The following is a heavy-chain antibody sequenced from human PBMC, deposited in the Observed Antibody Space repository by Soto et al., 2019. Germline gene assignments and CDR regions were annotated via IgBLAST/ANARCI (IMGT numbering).Heavy chain of an antibody. CDR2: INPLKGDT. CDR3: ARVKVPAAILGAFDL. J-gene: IGHJ3*01. V-gene: IGHV1-18*01. Sequence: QAQLVQSGGEMKKPGASVKVSCKASGYTFSTYGITWVRQAPGQGLDWMGWINPLKGDTKSAANFQDRVTMTTDTSTRTAYMELRSLRSDDTAVYYCARVKVPAAILGAFDLWGHGTLVTVSS. D-gene: IGHD2-2*02. CDR1: GYTFSTYG.